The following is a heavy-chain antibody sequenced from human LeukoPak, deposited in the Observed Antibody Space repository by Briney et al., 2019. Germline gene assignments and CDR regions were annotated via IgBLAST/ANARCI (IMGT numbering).Heavy chain of an antibody. D-gene: IGHD1-26*01. J-gene: IGHJ4*02. CDR3: ALLGNLGATSGDC. Sequence: ASVKVSCKASGYTFTSYAMNWVRQAPGQGLEWMGWINTNTGNPTYAQGFTGRFVFSLDTSVNTTYLQISSLKAEDTAVYYCALLGNLGATSGDCWGQGTLVTVSS. CDR1: GYTFTSYA. CDR2: INTNTGNP. V-gene: IGHV7-4-1*02.